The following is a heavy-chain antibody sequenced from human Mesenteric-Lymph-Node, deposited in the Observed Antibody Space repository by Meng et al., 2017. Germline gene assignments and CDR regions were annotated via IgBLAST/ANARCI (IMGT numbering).Heavy chain of an antibody. CDR3: ARTIGGADIVVVPAAYYFDY. CDR1: GGSFSGYY. CDR2: INHSGST. Sequence: QVQLQQWGAGLLKPSETLSLTCACSGGSFSGYYLSWIRQPPGKGLEWIGEINHSGSTNYNPSLKSRVTISVDTSKNQFSLKLSSVTAADTAVYYCARTIGGADIVVVPAAYYFDYWGQGTLVTVSS. J-gene: IGHJ4*02. V-gene: IGHV4-34*01. D-gene: IGHD2-2*01.